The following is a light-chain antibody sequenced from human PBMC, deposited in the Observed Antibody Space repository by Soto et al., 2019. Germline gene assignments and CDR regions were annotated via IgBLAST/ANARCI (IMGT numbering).Light chain of an antibody. CDR2: EVS. CDR1: SSDVGGYNY. CDR3: SSYTSSSTLML. V-gene: IGLV2-14*01. J-gene: IGLJ2*01. Sequence: QSALTQPASVSGSPGQSITISCTGTSSDVGGYNYVSWYQQHPGKAPKLMIYEVSNRPSGVSNRFSGSKSSNTASLTISGLQAEDEADYYCSSYTSSSTLMLFGGGTQLTVL.